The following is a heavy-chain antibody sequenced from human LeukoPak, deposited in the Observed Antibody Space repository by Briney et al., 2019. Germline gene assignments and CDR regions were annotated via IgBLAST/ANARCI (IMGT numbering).Heavy chain of an antibody. D-gene: IGHD2-2*01. V-gene: IGHV4-30-2*01. J-gene: IGHJ4*02. CDR3: ATEGQCGFTTCPGLQF. Sequence: SQTLPLTCTVSGGSTNTGGYFWSWIRQPPGKGLEWIGYVFRTGRTSYNPSLDSRVTISLDRSRNQFSLRLTSVTAADSAMYYCATEGQCGFTTCPGLQFWGQGILVSVSS. CDR2: VFRTGRT. CDR1: GGSTNTGGYF.